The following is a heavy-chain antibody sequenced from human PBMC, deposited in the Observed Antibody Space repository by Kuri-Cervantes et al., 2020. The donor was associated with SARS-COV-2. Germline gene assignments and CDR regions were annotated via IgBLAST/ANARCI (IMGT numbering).Heavy chain of an antibody. J-gene: IGHJ4*02. CDR1: GFTFSNSD. D-gene: IGHD6-13*01. CDR2: VSWNGSRT. CDR3: VRHKAAAGIVAPD. V-gene: IGHV3-19*01. Sequence: AETLSLTCAASGFTFSNSDMNWVRQAPGKGLEWVSGVSWNGSRTHYADSVKGRFIISRDNSRNFLYQQMNSLRPEDMAVYYCVRHKAAAGIVAPDWGQGTLVTVSS.